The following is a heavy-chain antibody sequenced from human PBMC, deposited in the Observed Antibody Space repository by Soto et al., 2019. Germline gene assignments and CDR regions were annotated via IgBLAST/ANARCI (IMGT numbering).Heavy chain of an antibody. CDR3: ARDTAMALPDA. CDR1: GYTFTSYA. CDR2: INPYNGNT. J-gene: IGHJ4*02. D-gene: IGHD5-18*01. V-gene: IGHV1-18*01. Sequence: QVKLVQSGTEVKKPGASVKVSCKASGYTFTSYAISWVRQAPGQGLEWMGWINPYNGNTNYAQKLQGRVTMTTDTSTSTAYRELRSLRSDDTAVYYCARDTAMALPDAWGQGTLVTVSS.